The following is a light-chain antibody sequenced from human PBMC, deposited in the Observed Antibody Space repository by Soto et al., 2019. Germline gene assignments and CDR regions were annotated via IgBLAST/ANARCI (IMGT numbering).Light chain of an antibody. Sequence: EIVMTQSPATLSVSPGERATLSCRASQSVSSNLAWYQQKPGQAPRLLIYGASIRATGIPARFSGSGSWTEFTLTISSLQSEDFAVYYCQQRSNWPPITFGQGTRLEIK. CDR3: QQRSNWPPIT. CDR2: GAS. CDR1: QSVSSN. V-gene: IGKV3-15*01. J-gene: IGKJ5*01.